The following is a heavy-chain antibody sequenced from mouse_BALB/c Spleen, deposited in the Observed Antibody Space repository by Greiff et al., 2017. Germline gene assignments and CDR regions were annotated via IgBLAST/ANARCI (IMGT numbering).Heavy chain of an antibody. Sequence: QVQLQQSGAELVRPGTSVKVSCKASGYAFTNYLIEWVKQRPGQGLEWIGVINPGSGGTNYNEKFKGKATLTADKSSSTAYMQLSSLTSDDSAVYFCARDTTVVKSPYYFDYWGQGTTLTVSS. CDR3: ARDTTVVKSPYYFDY. CDR1: GYAFTNYL. CDR2: INPGSGGT. J-gene: IGHJ2*01. D-gene: IGHD1-1*01. V-gene: IGHV1-54*01.